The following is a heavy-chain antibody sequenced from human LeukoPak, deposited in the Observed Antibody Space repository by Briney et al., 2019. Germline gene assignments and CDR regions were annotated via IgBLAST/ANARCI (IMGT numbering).Heavy chain of an antibody. CDR3: ARDGTYGDYGGVAFDI. V-gene: IGHV4-38-2*02. Sequence: PSETLSLTCTVSGYSISSGYYWGWIRQPPGKGLEWIGGIYHSGSTYYNPSLKSRVTISVDTSKNQFSLKLSSVTAADTAVYYCARDGTYGDYGGVAFDIWGQGTMVTVSS. D-gene: IGHD4-17*01. CDR2: IYHSGST. J-gene: IGHJ3*02. CDR1: GYSISSGYY.